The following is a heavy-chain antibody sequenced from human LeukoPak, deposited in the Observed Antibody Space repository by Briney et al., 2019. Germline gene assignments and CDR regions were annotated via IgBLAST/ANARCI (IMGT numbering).Heavy chain of an antibody. V-gene: IGHV4-59*08. CDR2: IYYSGST. Sequence: SETLSLTCTVSGGSISSYYWSWIRQPPGKGLERIGYIYYSGSTNYNPSLKSRVTISVDTSKNQFSLKLSSVTAADTAVYYCARELGDCSGGSCYSTQFRYFDYWGQGTLVTVSS. D-gene: IGHD2-15*01. CDR1: GGSISSYY. J-gene: IGHJ4*02. CDR3: ARELGDCSGGSCYSTQFRYFDY.